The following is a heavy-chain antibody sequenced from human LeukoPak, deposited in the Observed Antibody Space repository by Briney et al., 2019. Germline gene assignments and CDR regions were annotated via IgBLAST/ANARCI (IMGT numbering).Heavy chain of an antibody. V-gene: IGHV1-2*02. CDR2: INPNSGGT. D-gene: IGHD3-3*01. CDR3: ARPGTIFRVAASFFDP. J-gene: IGHJ5*02. Sequence: ASVKVSCKASGYTFTGYYMHWVRQAPGQGREWMGWINPNSGGTNYAQKFQGRVTITRDTSISTAYMELSRLRSGDTAVYYCARPGTIFRVAASFFDPWGQGTLVTVSS. CDR1: GYTFTGYY.